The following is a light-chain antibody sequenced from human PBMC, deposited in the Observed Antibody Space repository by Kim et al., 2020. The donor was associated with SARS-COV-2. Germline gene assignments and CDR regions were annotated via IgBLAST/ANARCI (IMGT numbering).Light chain of an antibody. V-gene: IGKV3-11*01. CDR1: QSVSSY. CDR2: DAS. CDR3: QQRRT. J-gene: IGKJ3*01. Sequence: APLSWSPGERATLACRARQSVSSYLAWYQQKPGQAPRLLIYDASNRATGIPARFSGSGSGTDFTLTISSLEPEDFAVYYCQQRRTFGPGTKVDIK.